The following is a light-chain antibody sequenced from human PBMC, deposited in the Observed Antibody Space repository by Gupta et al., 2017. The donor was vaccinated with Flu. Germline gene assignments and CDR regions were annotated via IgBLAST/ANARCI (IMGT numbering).Light chain of an antibody. CDR2: EDN. CDR1: SGSIASNY. J-gene: IGLJ2*01. CDR3: QSYDSSTPVV. V-gene: IGLV6-57*01. Sequence: FMLTQPHSVSESPGTTVTISCTRSSGSIASNYVQWYQQRPGSSPTTVIYEDNQRPSGVPDRFSGSIDSSSNSASLTISGLKTEDEADYYCQSYDSSTPVVFGGGTKLTVL.